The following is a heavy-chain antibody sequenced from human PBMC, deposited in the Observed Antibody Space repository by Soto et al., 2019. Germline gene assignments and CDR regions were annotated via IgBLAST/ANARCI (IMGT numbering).Heavy chain of an antibody. Sequence: QVHLVQSGAEVKKPGASVTVSCKTSGYTFTSYGINWVRQAPGQRLEWMGWINADNGNTKYSQKFQGRVTITRDTSASTAYMELRSLRSEDTAIYYCARDVFASAWPYYMDVWGKGTTVTVSS. CDR3: ARDVFASAWPYYMDV. CDR2: INADNGNT. D-gene: IGHD6-19*01. V-gene: IGHV1-3*01. CDR1: GYTFTSYG. J-gene: IGHJ6*03.